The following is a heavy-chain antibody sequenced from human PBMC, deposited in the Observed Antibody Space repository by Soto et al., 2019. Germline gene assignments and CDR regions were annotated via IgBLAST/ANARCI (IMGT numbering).Heavy chain of an antibody. CDR3: AVETVGGSPGDC. D-gene: IGHD1-26*01. V-gene: IGHV4-30-2*01. Sequence: SETLSLTCAVSGGYISGGYYSWSWIRQPPGKGLEWIGFIYNSGSTYYNSSLKSRVTISVDTSKNQFSLTVNSVTAADTAMYYCAVETVGGSPGDCWGQGTLVTVSS. J-gene: IGHJ1*01. CDR2: IYNSGST. CDR1: GGYISGGYYS.